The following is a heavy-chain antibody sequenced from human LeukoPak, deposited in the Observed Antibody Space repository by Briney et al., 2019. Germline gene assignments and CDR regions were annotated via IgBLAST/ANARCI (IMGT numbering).Heavy chain of an antibody. J-gene: IGHJ4*02. CDR1: GFTFSSYG. Sequence: GGSLRLSCAASGFTFSSYGMHWVCQAPGKGLEWVAVISYDGSNKYYADSVKGRFTISRDNSKNTLYLQMNSLRAEDTAVYYCAKNCPVAESSWYLNGCDYWGQGTLVTVSS. V-gene: IGHV3-30*18. CDR3: AKNCPVAESSWYLNGCDY. D-gene: IGHD6-13*01. CDR2: ISYDGSNK.